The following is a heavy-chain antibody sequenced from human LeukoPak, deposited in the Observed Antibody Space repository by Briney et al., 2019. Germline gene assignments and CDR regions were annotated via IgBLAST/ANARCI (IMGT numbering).Heavy chain of an antibody. CDR3: ARVILHCSSTSCRNWFDP. Sequence: SETLSLTCTVSGGSISSYYWSWIRQPPGKGLEWIGYIYYSGSTNYNPSLKSRVTISVDTSKNQFSLKLSSVTAADTAVYYYARVILHCSSTSCRNWFDPWGQGTLVTVSS. CDR1: GGSISSYY. J-gene: IGHJ5*02. CDR2: IYYSGST. D-gene: IGHD2-2*01. V-gene: IGHV4-59*01.